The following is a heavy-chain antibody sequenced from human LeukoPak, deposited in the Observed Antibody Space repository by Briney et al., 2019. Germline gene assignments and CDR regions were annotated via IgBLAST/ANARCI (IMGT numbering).Heavy chain of an antibody. D-gene: IGHD1-7*01. CDR3: ARDSALSLIPQTGTTDVDY. CDR2: ISSSGSTI. Sequence: PGGSLRLSCAASGFTFSSYEMNWVRQAPGKGLEWVSYISSSGSTIYYADSVEGRFTISRDNAKNSLYLQMNSLRAEDTAVYYCARDSALSLIPQTGTTDVDYWGQGTLVTVSS. CDR1: GFTFSSYE. V-gene: IGHV3-48*03. J-gene: IGHJ4*02.